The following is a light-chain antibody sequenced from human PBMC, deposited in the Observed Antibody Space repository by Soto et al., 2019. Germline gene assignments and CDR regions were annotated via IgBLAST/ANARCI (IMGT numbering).Light chain of an antibody. CDR3: QQRSNWPLT. V-gene: IGKV3-11*01. CDR2: DAS. J-gene: IGKJ3*01. Sequence: EIVLTQSPATLSLSPGERATLSCRASQSVSSYLAWYQQKPGQAPRLLIYDASNRATGIPARFSGSGSGTDFTLPICSLEPEDFAVYYCQQRSNWPLTFGPGTKVDIK. CDR1: QSVSSY.